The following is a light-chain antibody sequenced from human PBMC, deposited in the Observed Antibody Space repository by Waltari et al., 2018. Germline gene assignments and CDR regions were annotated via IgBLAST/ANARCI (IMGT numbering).Light chain of an antibody. J-gene: IGKJ2*01. CDR2: DAS. CDR1: QSIGSS. CDR3: QQRSNPPAYT. V-gene: IGKV3-11*01. Sequence: TVLTQSPATLSLSPGETTTLSCRASQSIGSSLAWYQQKPGQPPRLLMFDASIRATGIPARFSGSGSGTDFTLTISSLEPEDLAVYYCQQRSNPPAYTFGQGTKVEIK.